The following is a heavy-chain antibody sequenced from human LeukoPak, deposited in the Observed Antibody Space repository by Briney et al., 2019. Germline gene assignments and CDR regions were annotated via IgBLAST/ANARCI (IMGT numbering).Heavy chain of an antibody. CDR3: ARHTRPNFDC. CDR1: GGSISSYY. J-gene: IGHJ4*02. Sequence: SETLSLTCTVSGGSISSYYWSWIRQPPGKGLEWIGYIYYSGSTNYNPSLKSRVTISVDTSMNQFSLKVNSVTAAETAVYYCARHTRPNFDCWGQGTLVSVSS. D-gene: IGHD1-26*01. CDR2: IYYSGST. V-gene: IGHV4-59*08.